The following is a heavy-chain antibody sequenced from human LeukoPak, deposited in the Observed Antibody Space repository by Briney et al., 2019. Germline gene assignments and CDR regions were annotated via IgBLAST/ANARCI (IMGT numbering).Heavy chain of an antibody. D-gene: IGHD3-22*01. CDR1: GGSISSGGYY. CDR3: ARGEGAMIVVAPSWFDH. J-gene: IGHJ5*02. V-gene: IGHV4-31*03. Sequence: PSQTLSLTCTVSGGSISSGGYYWSWLRQPPGKGLEWIGYLYYSGRTYYNPSLKSRVTISVDTSKNQFSLKLSSVTAADTAVYYCARGEGAMIVVAPSWFDHWGQGTLVTVSS. CDR2: LYYSGRT.